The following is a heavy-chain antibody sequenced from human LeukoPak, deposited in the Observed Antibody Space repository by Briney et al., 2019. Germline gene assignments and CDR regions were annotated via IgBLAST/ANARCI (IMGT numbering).Heavy chain of an antibody. V-gene: IGHV3-23*01. Sequence: SGGSLRLSCSASGFTFSSYAMSWVRQAPGKGLEWVSAISGSGGSTYYADSVKGRFTISRDNSKNTLYLQMNSLRAEDTAVYYCAKDIQAYSYGSGNPTFDYWGQGTLVTVSS. D-gene: IGHD3-10*01. CDR3: AKDIQAYSYGSGNPTFDY. CDR1: GFTFSSYA. J-gene: IGHJ4*02. CDR2: ISGSGGST.